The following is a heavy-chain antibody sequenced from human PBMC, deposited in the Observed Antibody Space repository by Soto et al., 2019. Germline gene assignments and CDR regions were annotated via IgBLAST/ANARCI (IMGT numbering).Heavy chain of an antibody. Sequence: GGSLRLSCAASGFTFSSYSMNWVRQAPGKGLEWVSYISSSSSTIYYADSVKGRLTISRDNAKNSLYLQMNSLRDEDTAVYYCVTTLPRPAYYDFWSGYPEAYYYGMDVWVQGTTVTVSA. CDR2: ISSSSSTI. V-gene: IGHV3-48*02. J-gene: IGHJ6*01. D-gene: IGHD3-3*01. CDR3: VTTLPRPAYYDFWSGYPEAYYYGMDV. CDR1: GFTFSSYS.